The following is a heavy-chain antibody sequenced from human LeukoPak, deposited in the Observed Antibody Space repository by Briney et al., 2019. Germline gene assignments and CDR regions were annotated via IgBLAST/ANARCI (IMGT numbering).Heavy chain of an antibody. J-gene: IGHJ4*02. D-gene: IGHD4-17*01. CDR3: ARERNGDYPDY. CDR1: GFTVSSNY. Sequence: GGSLRLSCAASGFTVSSNYMSWVRQAPGKGLEWVSVIYSGGSTYYADSVKGRFTISRDNSKNTLYLQMNSLRAEDTAVYYCARERNGDYPDYWGQGTLVTVSS. V-gene: IGHV3-53*01. CDR2: IYSGGST.